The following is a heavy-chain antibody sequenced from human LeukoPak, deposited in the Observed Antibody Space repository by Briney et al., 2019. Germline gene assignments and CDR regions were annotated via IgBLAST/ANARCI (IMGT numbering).Heavy chain of an antibody. J-gene: IGHJ3*01. V-gene: IGHV4-4*07. CDR3: ARDATGGQWLDPIEL. CDR2: IYTSGST. CDR1: GGSISSYY. D-gene: IGHD6-19*01. Sequence: PSETLSLTCTVSGGSISSYYWSWIRQPAGKGLEWIGHIYTSGSTNYNPSLKSRVTMSVDTSKNQFSLKLSSVTAADTAVYYCARDATGGQWLDPIELWGQGTMVTVSS.